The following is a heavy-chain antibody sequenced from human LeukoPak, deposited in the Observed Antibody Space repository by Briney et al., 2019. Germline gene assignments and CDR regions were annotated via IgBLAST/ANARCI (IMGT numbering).Heavy chain of an antibody. CDR2: IIPIFGTA. Sequence: SVKVSCKASGYTFTSYAISWVRQAPGQGLEWMGGIIPIFGTANYAQKFQGRVTITADESTSTAYMELSSLRSEDTAVYYCARGIVVVTGGQLDYWGQGTLVTVSS. V-gene: IGHV1-69*13. D-gene: IGHD2-21*02. J-gene: IGHJ4*02. CDR3: ARGIVVVTGGQLDY. CDR1: GYTFTSYA.